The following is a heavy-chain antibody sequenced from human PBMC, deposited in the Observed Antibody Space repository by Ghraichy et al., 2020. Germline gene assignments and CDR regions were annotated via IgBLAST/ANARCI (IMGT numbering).Heavy chain of an antibody. Sequence: GESLNISCAASGFIFSDHYMDWVRQAPGKGLEWVGRIRKKSNAYSTDYAASVKGRFTISRDDSKSSVYPQMISLKPEDTAVYHCARSVVGDYFDYWGQGTLVTVSS. D-gene: IGHD3-16*01. CDR3: ARSVVGDYFDY. J-gene: IGHJ4*02. V-gene: IGHV3-72*01. CDR1: GFIFSDHY. CDR2: IRKKSNAYST.